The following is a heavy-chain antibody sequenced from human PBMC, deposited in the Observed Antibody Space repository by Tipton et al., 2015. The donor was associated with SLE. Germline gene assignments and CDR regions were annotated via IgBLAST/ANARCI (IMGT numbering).Heavy chain of an antibody. Sequence: TLSLTCTVSGGSISSSSYYWGWIRQPPGKGLEWIGSIYYSGSTYYNPSLKSRVTISVDTSKNQFSLKLSSVTAADTAVYYCARGRSWYEQLGDYFDYWGQGTLATVSS. J-gene: IGHJ4*02. CDR2: IYYSGST. D-gene: IGHD6-6*01. CDR3: ARGRSWYEQLGDYFDY. CDR1: GGSISSSSYY. V-gene: IGHV4-39*01.